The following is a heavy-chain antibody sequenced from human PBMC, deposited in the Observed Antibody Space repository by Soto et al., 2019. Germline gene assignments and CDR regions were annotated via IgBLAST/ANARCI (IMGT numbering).Heavy chain of an antibody. CDR3: VRDGTKTLRDWFDP. CDR1: GASISGFY. Sequence: KPSETLSLTCTVSGASISGFYWSWIRKSAGKGLEWIGRIYATGTTDYNPSLKSRVMMSVDTSKKQFSLKLRSVTAADTAVYYCVRDGTKTLRDWFDPWGQGISGTVS. CDR2: IYATGTT. J-gene: IGHJ5*02. D-gene: IGHD1-1*01. V-gene: IGHV4-4*07.